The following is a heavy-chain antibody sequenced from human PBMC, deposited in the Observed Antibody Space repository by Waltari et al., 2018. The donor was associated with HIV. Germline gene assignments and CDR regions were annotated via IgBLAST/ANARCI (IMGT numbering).Heavy chain of an antibody. D-gene: IGHD1-26*01. CDR1: GYSLSRGYN. V-gene: IGHV4-38-2*01. CDR3: ARRRAQGDFDY. J-gene: IGHJ4*02. CDR2: TSYSEGT. Sequence: QVQLQESGPGLVKPSETLSLICAVSGYSLSRGYNWGWIRQPPGEGLEWIGSTSYSEGTYYNPSLRSRVTISLDTSKNQSSLNLNSVTAADTAVYFCARRRAQGDFDYWGQGTLVTVSS.